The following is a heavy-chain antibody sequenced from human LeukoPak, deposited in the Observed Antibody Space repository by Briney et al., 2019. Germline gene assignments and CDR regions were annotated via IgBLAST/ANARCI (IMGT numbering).Heavy chain of an antibody. Sequence: PGGSLRLSCAASGFTFSTYRMNWVRQAPGKGLEWVSSIGSGSYIYYADSLKGRFTISRDNAKNSLFLQMNSLRAEDTAVYYCGSDEAQYRYFDTRGQGNLVTVSS. D-gene: IGHD2-2*01. CDR3: GSDEAQYRYFDT. J-gene: IGHJ4*02. V-gene: IGHV3-21*01. CDR1: GFTFSTYR. CDR2: IGSGSYI.